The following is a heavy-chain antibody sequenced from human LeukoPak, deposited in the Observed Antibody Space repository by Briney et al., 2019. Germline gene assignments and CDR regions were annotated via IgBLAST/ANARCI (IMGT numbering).Heavy chain of an antibody. CDR1: EFTFSNYA. D-gene: IGHD6-19*01. CDR2: STGTGYST. V-gene: IGHV3-23*01. Sequence: GGSLRLSCAASEFTFSNYAMSWVRQAPGKGLEWVSGSTGTGYSTYYADSVKGRFTISRDNSKKTVSLEMSSLTAADTGVYYCAKDGAQYSSGPECDPRGQGALVTVSP. J-gene: IGHJ5*02. CDR3: AKDGAQYSSGPECDP.